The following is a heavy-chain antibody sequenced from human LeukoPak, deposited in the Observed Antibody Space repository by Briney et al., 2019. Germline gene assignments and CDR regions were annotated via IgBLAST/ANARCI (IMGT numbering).Heavy chain of an antibody. J-gene: IGHJ4*02. D-gene: IGHD3-10*01. CDR1: GFTFDDYA. CDR3: AKGSYGSGSYSDY. V-gene: IGHV3-9*01. Sequence: PGRSLRLSCAASGFTFDDYAMHRVRQAPGKGLEWVSHISWNGGTIGYADSMKGRFTISRDNAKNSLYLQMNSPRAEDTALYYCAKGSYGSGSYSDYWGQGTLVTVSS. CDR2: ISWNGGTI.